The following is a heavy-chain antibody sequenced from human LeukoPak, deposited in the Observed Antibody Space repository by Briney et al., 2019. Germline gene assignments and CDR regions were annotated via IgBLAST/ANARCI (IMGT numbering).Heavy chain of an antibody. Sequence: AGSLRLSCAASGFTFSSYEMNWVRQAPGKGLEWVSYIRSGGTTTSYADSLQGRFTISRDNAKNSLYLQMNSLRAEDTAVYYCARGRTTVTTWFLDLWGRGTLVTVSS. CDR1: GFTFSSYE. V-gene: IGHV3-48*03. CDR2: IRSGGTTT. D-gene: IGHD4-17*01. CDR3: ARGRTTVTTWFLDL. J-gene: IGHJ2*01.